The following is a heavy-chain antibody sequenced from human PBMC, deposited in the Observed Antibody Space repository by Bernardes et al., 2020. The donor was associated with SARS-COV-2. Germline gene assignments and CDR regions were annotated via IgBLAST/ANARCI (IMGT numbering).Heavy chain of an antibody. V-gene: IGHV3-74*01. CDR1: GFTFSSYW. CDR2: INSDGSST. J-gene: IGHJ3*02. D-gene: IGHD6-19*01. CDR3: AKDLGSGWYNDAFDI. Sequence: GGSLRLSCAASGFTFSSYWMHWVRQAPGKGLVWVSRINSDGSSTSYADSVKGRFTISRDNAKNTLYLQMNSLRAEDTAVYYCAKDLGSGWYNDAFDIWGQGTMVTVSS.